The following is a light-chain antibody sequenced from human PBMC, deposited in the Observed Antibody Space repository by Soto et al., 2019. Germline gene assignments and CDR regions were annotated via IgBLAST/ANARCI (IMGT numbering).Light chain of an antibody. CDR3: CSFAGSYSYV. CDR2: DVT. V-gene: IGLV2-11*01. J-gene: IGLJ1*01. CDR1: TSNVGGYNY. Sequence: QAVLTQPRSVSGSPGESVTISCTGTTSNVGGYNYVSWYQQHPSKAAKLMIYDVTKRPSGVPDRFSGSKSGNTASLTISGLQAEDEADYYCCSFAGSYSYVFGSGTKVTVL.